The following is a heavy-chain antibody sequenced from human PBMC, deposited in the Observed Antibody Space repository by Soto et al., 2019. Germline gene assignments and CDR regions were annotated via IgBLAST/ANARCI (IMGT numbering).Heavy chain of an antibody. CDR2: FDPEDGET. CDR1: GYTLTELS. D-gene: IGHD7-27*01. CDR3: ATGVGPANWGPRLYQSPFDY. J-gene: IGHJ4*02. Sequence: GESLKISCKVSGYTLTELSMHWVRQAPGKGLEWMGGFDPEDGETIYAQKFQGRVTMTEDTSTDTAYMELSSLRSEDTAVYYCATGVGPANWGPRLYQSPFDYWGQGTLVTVSS. V-gene: IGHV1-24*01.